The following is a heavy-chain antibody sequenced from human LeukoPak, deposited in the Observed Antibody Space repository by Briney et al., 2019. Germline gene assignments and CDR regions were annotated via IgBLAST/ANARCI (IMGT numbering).Heavy chain of an antibody. CDR2: INHSGST. CDR1: GGSFSGYY. Sequence: KASETLSLTCAVYGGSFSGYYWSWIRQPPGKGLEWIGEINHSGSTNYNPSLKSRVTISVDTSKNQFSLKLSSVTAADTAVYYCARRLSHYYGSGSIDYWGQGTLVTVSS. D-gene: IGHD3-10*01. V-gene: IGHV4-34*01. J-gene: IGHJ4*02. CDR3: ARRLSHYYGSGSIDY.